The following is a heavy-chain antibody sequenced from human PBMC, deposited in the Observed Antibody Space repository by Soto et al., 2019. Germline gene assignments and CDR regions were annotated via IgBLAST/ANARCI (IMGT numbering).Heavy chain of an antibody. V-gene: IGHV3-23*01. CDR3: AKDRLAGNLAY. CDR1: GFTFNNYA. D-gene: IGHD3-16*01. J-gene: IGHJ4*02. Sequence: EVQVLDSGGGLVQPGGSLRLSCAASGFTFNNYAMNWVRQAPGKGLEWVATISATGGSTYSADSVQGRFTISRDNSKNTLYLQMNGLRVEDTAVYYCAKDRLAGNLAYWGQGTQVTVSS. CDR2: ISATGGST.